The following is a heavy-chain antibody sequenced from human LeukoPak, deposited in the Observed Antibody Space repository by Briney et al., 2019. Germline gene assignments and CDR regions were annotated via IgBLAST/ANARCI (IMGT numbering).Heavy chain of an antibody. CDR3: ARGLDYYYHMDV. V-gene: IGHV3-48*03. J-gene: IGHJ6*03. CDR1: GFTFSSYE. D-gene: IGHD2-21*01. CDR2: ISSSGSTI. Sequence: GGSLRLSCAASGFTFSSYEMNWVRQAPGKGLECVSYISSSGSTIYYADSVKGLFTISRDNAKNSRYLQMNSLRAEDTAVYYCARGLDYYYHMDVWGKGTTVTVPS.